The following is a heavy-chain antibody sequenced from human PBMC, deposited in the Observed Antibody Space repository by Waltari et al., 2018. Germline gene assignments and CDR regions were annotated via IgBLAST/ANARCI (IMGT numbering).Heavy chain of an antibody. CDR1: GGSFSGYY. CDR2: INHSGST. D-gene: IGHD3-3*01. Sequence: PSETLSLTCAVYGGSFSGYYWSWIRQPPGKGLEWIGEINHSGSTNYNPSLKSRVTISVDTSKNQFSLKLSSVTAADTAVYYCARGWATIFGVVRGWFDPWGQGTLVTVSS. CDR3: ARGWATIFGVVRGWFDP. V-gene: IGHV4-34*01. J-gene: IGHJ5*02.